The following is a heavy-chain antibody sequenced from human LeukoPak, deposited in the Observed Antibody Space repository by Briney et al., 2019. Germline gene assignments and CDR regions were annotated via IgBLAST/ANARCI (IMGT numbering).Heavy chain of an antibody. CDR2: INYSGIT. Sequence: PSETLSLTCTVSGDSSSYYYWSWIRQSPGKGLDWIGYINYSGITNYNPSLKSRATMSVDTSKNQLSLKVTSVTAADTAVYYCARGLWFGVPGAFDIWGQGTMVTV. CDR1: GDSSSYYY. J-gene: IGHJ3*02. CDR3: ARGLWFGVPGAFDI. D-gene: IGHD3-10*01. V-gene: IGHV4-59*01.